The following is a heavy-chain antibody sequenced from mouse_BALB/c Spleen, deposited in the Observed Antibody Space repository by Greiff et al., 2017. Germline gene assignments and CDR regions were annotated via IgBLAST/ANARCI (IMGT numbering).Heavy chain of an antibody. J-gene: IGHJ4*01. CDR1: GFSLTSYG. CDR3: ARRTGGYDGAMDY. V-gene: IGHV2-2*02. CDR2: IWSGGST. Sequence: QVQLQQSGPGLVQPSQSLSITCTVSGFSLTSYGVHWVRQSPGKGLEWLGVIWSGGSTDYNAAFISRLSISKDNSKSQVFFKMNSLQANDTAIYYCARRTGGYDGAMDYWGQGTSVTVSS. D-gene: IGHD2-14*01.